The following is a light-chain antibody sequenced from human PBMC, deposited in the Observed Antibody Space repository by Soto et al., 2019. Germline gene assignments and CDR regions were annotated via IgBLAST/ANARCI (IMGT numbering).Light chain of an antibody. V-gene: IGKV3-11*01. J-gene: IGKJ5*01. CDR1: QSVSNY. CDR2: KTS. Sequence: EIVLTQSPATLSLSPGERATLSCRASQSVSNYLAWYQQKPGQAPRLLIYKTSNRATGIPARFSGSGSETDFTLTISSLEPEDSAVYYCQQRSNWPPSTFGRGTRLEIK. CDR3: QQRSNWPPST.